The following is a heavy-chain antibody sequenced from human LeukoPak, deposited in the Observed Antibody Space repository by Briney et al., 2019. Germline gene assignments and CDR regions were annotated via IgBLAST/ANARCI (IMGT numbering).Heavy chain of an antibody. D-gene: IGHD3-10*01. CDR2: ISNSGASSGKT. J-gene: IGHJ4*02. CDR1: GFTFSSYA. CDR3: AKVIITGSFPDYFDN. V-gene: IGHV3-23*01. Sequence: AGGSLRLSCAASGFTFSSYAMSWVRQAPGRGLEWVSAISNSGASSGKTYYRDSVKGRFTVSRDDSKNTLYLQMNSLRAEDTAIYYCAKVIITGSFPDYFDNWGQGTLVTVSS.